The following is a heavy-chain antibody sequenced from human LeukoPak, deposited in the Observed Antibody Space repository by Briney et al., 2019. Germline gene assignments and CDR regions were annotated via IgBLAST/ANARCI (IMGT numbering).Heavy chain of an antibody. CDR1: GFTFRNYW. CDR2: INQNGGAK. V-gene: IGHV3-7*03. CDR3: ATSAAAPGNF. D-gene: IGHD6-13*01. Sequence: GGSLRLSCAASGFTFRNYWMSWVRQAPGKGLEWVANINQNGGAKNYIDSVKGRFAISRDNTESSLSLQMNTLRAEDTAIYYCATSAAAPGNFWGQGTLVTVSS. J-gene: IGHJ4*02.